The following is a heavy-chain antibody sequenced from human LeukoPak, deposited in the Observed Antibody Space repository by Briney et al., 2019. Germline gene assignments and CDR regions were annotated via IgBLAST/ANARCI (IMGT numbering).Heavy chain of an antibody. CDR3: ARGGPYCSSTSCYAGGDYYYYMDV. Sequence: NPSETLSLTCTVSGGSISSGGYYWSWIRQPAGKGLEWIGRIYTSGSTNYNPSLKSRVTISVDTSKNQFSLKLSSVTAADTAVYYCARGGPYCSSTSCYAGGDYYYYMDVWGKGTTVTISS. V-gene: IGHV4-61*02. J-gene: IGHJ6*03. CDR2: IYTSGST. D-gene: IGHD2-2*01. CDR1: GGSISSGGYY.